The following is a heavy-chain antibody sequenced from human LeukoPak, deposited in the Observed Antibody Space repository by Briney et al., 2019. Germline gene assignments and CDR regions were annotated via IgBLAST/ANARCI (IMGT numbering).Heavy chain of an antibody. J-gene: IGHJ4*02. CDR2: IWYDGSNK. D-gene: IGHD5-18*01. Sequence: PGRSLRLSCAASGFTFSSYGMHWVRQAPGKGLEWVAVIWYDGSNKYYADSVKGRFTISRDNSKNTLYLQMSSLRAEDTAVYYCASEYSYGLDYWGQGTLVTVSS. CDR1: GFTFSSYG. V-gene: IGHV3-33*01. CDR3: ASEYSYGLDY.